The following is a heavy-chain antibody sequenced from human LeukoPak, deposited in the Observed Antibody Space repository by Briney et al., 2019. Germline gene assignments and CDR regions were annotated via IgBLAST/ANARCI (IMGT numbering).Heavy chain of an antibody. CDR2: IYHSGST. CDR3: ARKSLDLYYFDY. Sequence: SETLSLTCAVSGYSISSGYYWGWIRQPPGKGLEWIGSIYHSGSTYYNPSLKGRVTISVDTSKNQFSLKLSSVTAADTAVYYCARKSLDLYYFDYWGQGTLVTVSS. CDR1: GYSISSGYY. V-gene: IGHV4-38-2*01. D-gene: IGHD3/OR15-3a*01. J-gene: IGHJ4*02.